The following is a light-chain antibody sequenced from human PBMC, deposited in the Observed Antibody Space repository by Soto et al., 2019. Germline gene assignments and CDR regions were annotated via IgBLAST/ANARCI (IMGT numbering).Light chain of an antibody. V-gene: IGKV1-5*01. CDR3: QQYNSYPYT. CDR1: HSISTL. Sequence: DIQMTQSPSTVSASVGDGVTITCRASHSISTLLAWYQQKPGKAPNLLIYDASTLESGGPSGFSGSGSGTDVTLTISSLHPDDSATYYCQQYNSYPYTFGQGTKLEIK. J-gene: IGKJ2*01. CDR2: DAS.